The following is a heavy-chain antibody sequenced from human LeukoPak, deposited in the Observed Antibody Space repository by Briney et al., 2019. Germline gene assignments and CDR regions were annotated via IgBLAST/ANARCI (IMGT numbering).Heavy chain of an antibody. CDR3: VRGLGVVPAAIDY. D-gene: IGHD2-2*01. CDR1: GYTFTSYD. CDR2: MNPNSGNT. J-gene: IGHJ4*02. V-gene: IGHV1-8*01. Sequence: GSLSLSRKASGYTFTSYDINWVRQAPGQGLEFMAFMNPNSGNTDYAETVQGRFTITRNNSISTAYMELSSLRSEDTAVYYCVRGLGVVPAAIDYWGQGTLVTVSS.